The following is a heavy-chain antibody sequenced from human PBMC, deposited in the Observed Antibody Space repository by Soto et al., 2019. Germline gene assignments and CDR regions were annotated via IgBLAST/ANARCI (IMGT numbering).Heavy chain of an antibody. J-gene: IGHJ6*02. CDR3: ASYGTTGPLVYYYGMDV. CDR2: IIPIFGTA. CDR1: GGTFSSYA. D-gene: IGHD1-1*01. V-gene: IGHV1-69*12. Sequence: QVQLVQSGAEVKKPGSSVKVSCKASGGTFSSYAISWVRQAPGQGLEWMGGIIPIFGTANYAQKFQGRVTLTVHESTSTAYMELSSLRSVDTPVYYCASYGTTGPLVYYYGMDVLGQGTTVTVSS.